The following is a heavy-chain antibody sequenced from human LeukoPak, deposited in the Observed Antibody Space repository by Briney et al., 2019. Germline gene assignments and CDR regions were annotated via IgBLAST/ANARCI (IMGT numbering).Heavy chain of an antibody. V-gene: IGHV1-2*02. CDR2: INPNSGGT. J-gene: IGHJ4*02. CDR1: GYTFTSYY. Sequence: ASVKVSCKASGYTFTSYYMHWVRQAPGQGLEWMGWINPNSGGTNYAQKFQGRVTMTRDTSISTAYMELSRLRSDDTAVYYCARFPYSSGWYFDYWGQGTLDTVSS. CDR3: ARFPYSSGWYFDY. D-gene: IGHD6-19*01.